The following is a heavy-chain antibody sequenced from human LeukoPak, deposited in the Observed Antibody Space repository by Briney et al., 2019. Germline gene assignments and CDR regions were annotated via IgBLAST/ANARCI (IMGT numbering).Heavy chain of an antibody. CDR2: ISWNSGSI. CDR1: GFTFDDYA. J-gene: IGHJ6*03. D-gene: IGHD3-10*01. V-gene: IGHV3-9*01. CDR3: ARPYYYGSGKDYYYYYYMDV. Sequence: GGSLRLSCAASGFTFDDYAMHWVRQAPGKGLEWVSGISWNSGSIGYADSVKGRFTISRDNAKNSLYLQMNSLRAEDTAVYYCARPYYYGSGKDYYYYYYMDVWGKGTTVTISS.